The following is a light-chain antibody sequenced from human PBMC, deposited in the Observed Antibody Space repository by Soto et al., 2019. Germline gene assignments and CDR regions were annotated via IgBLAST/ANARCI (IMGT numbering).Light chain of an antibody. V-gene: IGLV1-51*01. J-gene: IGLJ3*02. CDR1: SSNVASNY. Sequence: QSVLTQPPSVSAAPGQTVTLSCSGSSSNVASNYVSWYHQLPGRAPKLLIYEDNKRPSGIPDRFSGSKTGTSATLGITGLQTGDEADYYCATWDDSLRAGVFGGGTKVTVL. CDR3: ATWDDSLRAGV. CDR2: EDN.